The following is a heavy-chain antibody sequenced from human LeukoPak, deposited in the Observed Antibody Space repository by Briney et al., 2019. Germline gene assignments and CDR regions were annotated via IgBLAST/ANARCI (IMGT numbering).Heavy chain of an antibody. V-gene: IGHV1-8*02. CDR2: MNPNSGNT. Sequence: GASVKASCKASGYTFTGYYMHWVRQAIGQGLEWMGWMNPNSGNTGYAQKFQGRVTMTRNTSISTAYMELSSLRSEDTAVYYCAVGLWFGELGANWFDPWGQGTLVTVSS. D-gene: IGHD3-10*01. J-gene: IGHJ5*02. CDR1: GYTFTGYY. CDR3: AVGLWFGELGANWFDP.